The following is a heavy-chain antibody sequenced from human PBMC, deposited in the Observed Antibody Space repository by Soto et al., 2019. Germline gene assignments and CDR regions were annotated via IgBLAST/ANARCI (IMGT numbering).Heavy chain of an antibody. Sequence: GGSLRLSCAVSGFTFSSYWMSWVRQAPGKGPEWVANIKQDGSEKYYVDSVKGRFIISRDNAKNSLYLQMNSLRAEDTAVYYCARDWTGTAMVTVDYWGQGTLVTVSS. CDR3: ARDWTGTAMVTVDY. CDR2: IKQDGSEK. J-gene: IGHJ4*02. CDR1: GFTFSSYW. D-gene: IGHD5-18*01. V-gene: IGHV3-7*01.